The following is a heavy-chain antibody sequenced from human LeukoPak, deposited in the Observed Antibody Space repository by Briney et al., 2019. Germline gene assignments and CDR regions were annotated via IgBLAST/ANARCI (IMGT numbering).Heavy chain of an antibody. CDR3: ARAIRGSYYYYYGMDV. J-gene: IGHJ6*02. V-gene: IGHV6-1*01. Sequence: SQTLSLTCAISGDSVSSNSAAWNWIRQSPSRGLEWPGRTYYRSKWYNDYAVSVKSRITINPDTSKNQFSLQLNSVTPEDTAVYYCARAIRGSYYYYYGMDVWGQGTTVTVSS. CDR1: GDSVSSNSAA. D-gene: IGHD1-26*01. CDR2: TYYRSKWYN.